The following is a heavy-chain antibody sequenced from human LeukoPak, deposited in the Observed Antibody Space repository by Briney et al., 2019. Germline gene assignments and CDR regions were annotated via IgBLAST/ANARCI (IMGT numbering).Heavy chain of an antibody. D-gene: IGHD1-7*01. J-gene: IGHJ4*02. V-gene: IGHV3-23*01. CDR2: ISGSGGST. CDR1: GFTFSSYG. CDR3: ASYNWNFLNDY. Sequence: QTGGSLRLSCAASGFTFSSYGMSWVRQAPGKGLEWVSAISGSGGSTYYADSVKGRFTISRDNAKNTLYLQMNSLRAEDTAMYYCASYNWNFLNDYWGQGTLVTVSS.